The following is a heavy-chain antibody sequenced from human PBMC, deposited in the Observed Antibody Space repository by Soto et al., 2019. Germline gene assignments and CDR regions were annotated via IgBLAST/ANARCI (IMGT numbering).Heavy chain of an antibody. CDR3: ARGRLSGGTYYYYGMDV. D-gene: IGHD2-15*01. CDR2: IYYSGST. J-gene: IGHJ6*02. Sequence: SETLSLTCTVSGGSISSGGYYWSWIRQHPGKGLVWIGYIYYSGSTYYNPSLKSRVTISVDTSKNQFSLKLSSVTAADTAVYYCARGRLSGGTYYYYGMDVWGQGTTVTVSS. V-gene: IGHV4-31*03. CDR1: GGSISSGGYY.